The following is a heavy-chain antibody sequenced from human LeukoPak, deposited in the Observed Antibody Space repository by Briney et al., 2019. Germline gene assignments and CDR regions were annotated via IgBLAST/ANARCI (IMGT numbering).Heavy chain of an antibody. CDR2: ISGSGGTT. D-gene: IGHD6-19*01. CDR1: GFTFSSYA. V-gene: IGHV3-23*01. J-gene: IGHJ4*02. Sequence: LPGGSLRLSCAASGFTFSSYAMSWVRQAPGKGLEWVSSISGSGGTTYYAESVKGRFTISRDNSENTLYLQMNSLRAEETAVYYCAKGLSSGWNLKGSDYWGQGTLVIVSS. CDR3: AKGLSSGWNLKGSDY.